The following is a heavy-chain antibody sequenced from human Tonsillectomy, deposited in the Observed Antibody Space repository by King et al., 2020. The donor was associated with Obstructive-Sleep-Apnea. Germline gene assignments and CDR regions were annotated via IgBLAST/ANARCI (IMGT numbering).Heavy chain of an antibody. CDR3: ASPMIYCSSTSCLDY. CDR2: IDPSDSYT. V-gene: IGHV5-10-1*01. CDR1: GYIFTSYL. D-gene: IGHD2-2*01. Sequence: VQLVESGAEVKQPGESLTISCKTSGYIFTSYLISCVRPLPGNGLEWMGSIDPSDSYTTYSPSFQGHVTMSADKSISTAYLQWSSLKASDTAMYYCASPMIYCSSTSCLDYWGQGTPVTV. J-gene: IGHJ4*02.